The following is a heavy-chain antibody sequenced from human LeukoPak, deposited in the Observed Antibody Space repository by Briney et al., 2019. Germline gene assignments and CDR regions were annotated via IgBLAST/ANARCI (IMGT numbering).Heavy chain of an antibody. CDR2: ISYDGSNN. D-gene: IGHD6-19*01. Sequence: PGRSLRLSCTASGFTFSSYGMHWVRQAPGKGLEWVAVISYDGSNNYYADSVKGRFTISTENSKNTLYLQMNSLRAEATAVYYCAKDLVALGGIAVADTRGFDYWGQGTLVTVSS. CDR1: GFTFSSYG. CDR3: AKDLVALGGIAVADTRGFDY. J-gene: IGHJ4*02. V-gene: IGHV3-30*18.